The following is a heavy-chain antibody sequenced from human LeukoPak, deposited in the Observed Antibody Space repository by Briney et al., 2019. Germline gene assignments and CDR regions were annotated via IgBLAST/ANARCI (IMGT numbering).Heavy chain of an antibody. CDR2: INQDGSDK. CDR1: GFTFSTYW. D-gene: IGHD5-18*01. V-gene: IGHV3-7*04. CDR3: ARGIQLWFYVGC. Sequence: GGSLRLACVASGFTFSTYWMTWVRQAPGKGLEWVATINQDGSDKYYVDSVKGRFTISRDNAKNSLYLQMNSLRAEDTAVYYCARGIQLWFYVGCWGQGTLVTVSS. J-gene: IGHJ4*02.